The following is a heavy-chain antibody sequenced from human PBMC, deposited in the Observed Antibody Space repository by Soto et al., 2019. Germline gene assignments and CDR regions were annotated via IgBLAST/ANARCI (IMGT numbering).Heavy chain of an antibody. J-gene: IGHJ4*02. Sequence: PGGSLRLSCAASGFTFSSSAMSWVRQAPGRGLEWVAAISGTGDSTYYADSVKGRFTISRDNARNSLFLQMTSPTPEDTAVYYCARDRAMATMTFDSWGPGSLVTVSS. CDR2: ISGTGDST. CDR3: ARDRAMATMTFDS. V-gene: IGHV3-23*01. D-gene: IGHD5-12*01. CDR1: GFTFSSSA.